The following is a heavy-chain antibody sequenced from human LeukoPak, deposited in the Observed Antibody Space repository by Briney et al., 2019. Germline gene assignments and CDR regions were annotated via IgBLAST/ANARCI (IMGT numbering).Heavy chain of an antibody. Sequence: SDTLSLTCTVSGGSISTNDWWSWVRQPPGKGLEWIGEIYHSGSTYSNPSLKSRVSISVATSKNQFSLKLSSVTAADTAVYYCARDLVYSSWYVYAYWGQGTLVTVSS. J-gene: IGHJ4*02. D-gene: IGHD6-13*01. CDR2: IYHSGST. CDR3: ARDLVYSSWYVYAY. V-gene: IGHV4-4*02. CDR1: GGSISTNDW.